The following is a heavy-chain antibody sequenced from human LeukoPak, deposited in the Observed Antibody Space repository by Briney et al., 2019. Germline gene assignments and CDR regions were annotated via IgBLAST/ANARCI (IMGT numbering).Heavy chain of an antibody. Sequence: KVSCKASGGTFSSYAISWVRQMPGKGLEWMGITYPGDSDTRYSPSFQGQVTISADKSISTAYLQWSSLKALDTAMYYCARHMWGYCSSTSCYTGIDYWGQGTLVTVSS. CDR2: TYPGDSDT. J-gene: IGHJ4*02. D-gene: IGHD2-2*02. CDR3: ARHMWGYCSSTSCYTGIDY. V-gene: IGHV5-51*01. CDR1: GGTFSSYA.